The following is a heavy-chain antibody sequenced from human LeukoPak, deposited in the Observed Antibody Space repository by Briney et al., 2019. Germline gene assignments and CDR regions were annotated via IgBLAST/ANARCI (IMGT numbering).Heavy chain of an antibody. CDR1: VYTFTSYG. CDR2: IGAYNGNT. V-gene: IGHV1-18*01. Sequence: SSVKVSCKASVYTFTSYGFSWVRQPPGQGLEWMGWIGAYNGNTNYAQKLQGRVTMTTDTSTSTAYMELGSLRSDDTDVYYCARDGELRYFDWLSDDFALDIWGQGTMVTVSS. D-gene: IGHD3-9*01. CDR3: ARDGELRYFDWLSDDFALDI. J-gene: IGHJ3*02.